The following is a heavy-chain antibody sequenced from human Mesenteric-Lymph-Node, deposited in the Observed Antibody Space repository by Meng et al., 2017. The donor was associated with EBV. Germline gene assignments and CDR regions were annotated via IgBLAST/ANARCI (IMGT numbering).Heavy chain of an antibody. V-gene: IGHV3-74*01. CDR3: TRGATGKFDP. Sequence: EVQLVESGEGVVQPGGSLRLSCAASGFTFTTYWMHWVRQAPGKGLVWVSRVNSDGSSTTYADSVRGRFTISRDNAKNTVYLQMNSLGAEDTAVYYCTRGATGKFDPWGQGTLVTVSS. CDR1: GFTFTTYW. J-gene: IGHJ5*02. CDR2: VNSDGSST.